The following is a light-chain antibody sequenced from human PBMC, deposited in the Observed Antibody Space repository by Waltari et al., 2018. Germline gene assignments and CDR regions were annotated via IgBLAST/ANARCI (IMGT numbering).Light chain of an antibody. V-gene: IGLV2-14*03. CDR2: DVN. CDR1: SSDIGGFEY. Sequence: QSALTQPASVSGSPGQSITISCSGTSSDIGGFEYVAWYQQQPDQIPRLVIYDVNDRPPGVSTRFAGSKSGNTASLTSAGLQAEDEADNYCSSYSSRDTLVFGGGTKVSVL. J-gene: IGLJ1*01. CDR3: SSYSSRDTLV.